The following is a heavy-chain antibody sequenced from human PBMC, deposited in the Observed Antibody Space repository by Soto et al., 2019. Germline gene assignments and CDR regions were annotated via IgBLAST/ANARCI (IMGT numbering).Heavy chain of an antibody. Sequence: QVQLVQSGAEVKKPGASVKVSCKASGYTFTSYGISWVRQAPGQGLEWMGWISAYNGNTNYAQKLQGRVTMTTDTPTSTAYLELRSLRPDDWAGYYCARELDFWSGYSDCWGQGTLVTVSS. CDR1: GYTFTSYG. V-gene: IGHV1-18*01. D-gene: IGHD3-3*01. CDR3: ARELDFWSGYSDC. J-gene: IGHJ4*02. CDR2: ISAYNGNT.